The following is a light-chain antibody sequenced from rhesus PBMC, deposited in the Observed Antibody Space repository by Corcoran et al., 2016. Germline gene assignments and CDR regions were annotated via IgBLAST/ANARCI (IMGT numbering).Light chain of an antibody. V-gene: IGKV3-42*03. CDR2: GES. CDR1: ESVSTN. CDR3: QHFTAWPLT. J-gene: IGKJ4*01. Sequence: IVMTQSPATLSLSPGERATLTCRASESVSTNLAWYHQKPGQPPRLLIYGESTRAPGIQAWFRGSGSGTDFTLTLSSLAPEDFSVYFCQHFTAWPLTFGGGPKVGIQ.